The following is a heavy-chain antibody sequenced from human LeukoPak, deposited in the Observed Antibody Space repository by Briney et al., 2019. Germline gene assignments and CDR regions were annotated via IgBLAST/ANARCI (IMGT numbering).Heavy chain of an antibody. CDR1: GGSISSYYW. D-gene: IGHD3-16*01. CDR3: AHRLWWTFDY. J-gene: IGHJ4*02. Sequence: TLPLTCTVSGGSISSYYWSWIRQPPGKALEWLALIYWNDDKRYSPSLKSRLTITKDTSKNQVVLTMTNMDPVDTATYYCAHRLWWTFDYWGQGTLVTVSS. V-gene: IGHV2-5*01. CDR2: IYWNDDK.